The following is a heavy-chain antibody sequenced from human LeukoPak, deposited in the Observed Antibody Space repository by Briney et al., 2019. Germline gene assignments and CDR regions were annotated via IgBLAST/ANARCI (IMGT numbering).Heavy chain of an antibody. CDR1: GFTFSSYW. CDR3: VRDLAGPPQEAFDI. CDR2: IKQDGSEK. J-gene: IGHJ3*02. Sequence: TGGSLRLSCAASGFTFSSYWMSWVRQAPGKGLESVANIKQDGSEKYYVASVKGRFTISRDNAKNSLYLQMNSLRAEDTAVYYCVRDLAGPPQEAFDIWGQGTVVTVSS. V-gene: IGHV3-7*01.